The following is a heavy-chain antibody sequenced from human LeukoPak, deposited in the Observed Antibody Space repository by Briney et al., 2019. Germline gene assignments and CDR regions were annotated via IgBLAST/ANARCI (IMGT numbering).Heavy chain of an antibody. CDR3: ARAIFTSGYYFDL. V-gene: IGHV3-13*01. Sequence: GGSLRLSCAASGFTFSSYAMHWVRQATGKGLEWVSALGTAGDTFYPGSVKGRFTISREIAKNSLYLQINSLRAGDTAVYYCARAIFTSGYYFDLWGRGTLVTVSS. CDR2: LGTAGDT. J-gene: IGHJ2*01. CDR1: GFTFSSYA. D-gene: IGHD3-22*01.